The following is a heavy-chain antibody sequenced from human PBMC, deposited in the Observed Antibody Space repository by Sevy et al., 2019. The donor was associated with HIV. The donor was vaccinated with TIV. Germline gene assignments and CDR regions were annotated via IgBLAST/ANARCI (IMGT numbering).Heavy chain of an antibody. CDR1: GFTLGDYA. J-gene: IGHJ4*02. D-gene: IGHD5-18*01. V-gene: IGHV3-49*04. CDR3: IRGRLLGYTAMVPDY. Sequence: GGSLRLSCTTSGFTLGDYAMNWVRQAPGKGLEWVGFMRSKPFAGTTEYAASVKGRFTISTDDSEASAHLQMNSLRTKDTGVYYCIRGRLLGYTAMVPDYWGQGTLVTVSS. CDR2: MRSKPFAGTT.